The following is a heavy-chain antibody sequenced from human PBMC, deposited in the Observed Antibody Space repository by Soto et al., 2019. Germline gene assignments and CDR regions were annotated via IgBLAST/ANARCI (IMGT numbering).Heavy chain of an antibody. J-gene: IGHJ4*02. CDR1: GGSFSGYY. D-gene: IGHD3-3*01. V-gene: IGHV4-34*01. CDR3: ARGNVFWNGYYICRYFDY. CDR2: INHSGST. Sequence: QVQLQQWGAGLLKPSETLSLTCAVYGGSFSGYYWSWIRQPPGKGLEWIGEINHSGSTIYNPSLKSRVTISVDTSKNQVSLNLSSVTAADSAVYYCARGNVFWNGYYICRYFDYWGQGTLVTVSS.